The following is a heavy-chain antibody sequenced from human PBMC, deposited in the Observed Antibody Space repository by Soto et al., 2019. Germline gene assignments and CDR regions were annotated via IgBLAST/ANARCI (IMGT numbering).Heavy chain of an antibody. D-gene: IGHD3-10*01. CDR2: ISGSGGST. CDR3: AKDRGYYYGSGSYQGANWAFDY. V-gene: IGHV3-23*01. CDR1: GFTFSSYA. Sequence: GGSLRLPCAASGFTFSSYAMSWVRQAPGKGLEWVSAISGSGGSTYYADSVKGRFTISRDNSKNTLYLQMNSLRAEDTAVYYCAKDRGYYYGSGSYQGANWAFDYWGQGTLVTVSS. J-gene: IGHJ4*02.